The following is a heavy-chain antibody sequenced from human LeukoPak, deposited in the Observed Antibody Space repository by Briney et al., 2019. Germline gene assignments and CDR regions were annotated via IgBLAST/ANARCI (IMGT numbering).Heavy chain of an antibody. Sequence: SVKVSCKASGGTFSSYAISWVRQAPGQGLEWMGGIIPIFGTANYAQKFQGRVTITADESTSTAYMELSSLRSEDTAVYYCARSHFYCSGGSCYSFWFAPWGQGTRVTVS. CDR3: ARSHFYCSGGSCYSFWFAP. V-gene: IGHV1-69*13. J-gene: IGHJ5*02. CDR1: GGTFSSYA. CDR2: IIPIFGTA. D-gene: IGHD2-15*01.